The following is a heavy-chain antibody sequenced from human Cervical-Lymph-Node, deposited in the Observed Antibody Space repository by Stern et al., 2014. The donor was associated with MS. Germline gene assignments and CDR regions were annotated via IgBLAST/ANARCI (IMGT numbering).Heavy chain of an antibody. V-gene: IGHV3-30*01. CDR2: ISFDGSNK. CDR1: GFTFNNYA. Sequence: VQLVESGGGVVQPGRSLRLSCAASGFTFNNYAMHWVRQAPGKGLEWVAVISFDGSNKNCADSVKGRFTISRDNSKNTLYLQMDTLRAEDTAVYSCARGCSGGSCNLLLDLDYWGQGTLVTVSS. J-gene: IGHJ4*02. D-gene: IGHD2-15*01. CDR3: ARGCSGGSCNLLLDLDY.